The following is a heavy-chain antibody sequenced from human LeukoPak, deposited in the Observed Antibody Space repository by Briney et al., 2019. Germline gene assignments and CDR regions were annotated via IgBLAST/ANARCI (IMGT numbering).Heavy chain of an antibody. CDR1: GFTFSSYA. Sequence: GGSLRLSCAASGFTFSSYAMHWVRQAPGKGLEYVSAISSNGGSTYYANSVKGRFTISRDNAKNSLYLQMNSLRAEDTAVYYCARGGSYLSAFDIWGQGTMVTVSS. D-gene: IGHD1-26*01. CDR3: ARGGSYLSAFDI. CDR2: ISSNGGST. J-gene: IGHJ3*02. V-gene: IGHV3-64*01.